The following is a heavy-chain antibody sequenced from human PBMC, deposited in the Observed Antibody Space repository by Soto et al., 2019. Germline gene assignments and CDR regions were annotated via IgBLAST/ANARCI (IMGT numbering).Heavy chain of an antibody. CDR1: GGSFSGYY. V-gene: IGHV4-34*01. D-gene: IGHD6-13*01. CDR2: INHSGST. CDR3: ARSGSGSSWYFDAFDI. Sequence: SETLSLTCAVYGGSFSGYYWSWIRQPPGKGLEWIGEINHSGSTNYNPSLKSRVTVSVDTSKNQFSLKLSSVTAADTAVYYCARSGSGSSWYFDAFDIWGQGTMVTVSS. J-gene: IGHJ3*02.